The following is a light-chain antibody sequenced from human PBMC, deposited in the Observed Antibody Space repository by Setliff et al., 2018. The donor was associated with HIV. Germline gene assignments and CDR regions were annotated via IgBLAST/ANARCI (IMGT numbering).Light chain of an antibody. Sequence: QSVLTQPRSVSGSPGQSVTISCTGTSSDVGGYNYVSWYQHLPGKAPKLMIYEGSKRPSGVSNRFSGSKSGNTASLTISGLQAEDEADYYCCSYAGSYYVFGTGTKVTVL. J-gene: IGLJ1*01. CDR2: EGS. CDR3: CSYAGSYYV. CDR1: SSDVGGYNY. V-gene: IGLV2-11*01.